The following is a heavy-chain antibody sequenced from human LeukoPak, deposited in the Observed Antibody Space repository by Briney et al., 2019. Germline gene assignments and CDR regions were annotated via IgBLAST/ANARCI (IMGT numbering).Heavy chain of an antibody. CDR2: ISHDGTYK. V-gene: IGHV3-30*04. Sequence: GRSLRLSCAASGFTFSSYAMHWVRQAPGKGLEWVATISHDGTYKYYADPMKGRFTISRDKSTNTLDLQMISLRADDTAVYLCARGRYYDILTGLPRGGYFDLWGRGTLVTVSS. CDR3: ARGRYYDILTGLPRGGYFDL. J-gene: IGHJ2*01. D-gene: IGHD3-9*01. CDR1: GFTFSSYA.